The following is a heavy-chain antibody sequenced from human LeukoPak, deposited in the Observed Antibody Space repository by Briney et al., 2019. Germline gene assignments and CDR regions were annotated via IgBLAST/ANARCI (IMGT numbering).Heavy chain of an antibody. Sequence: PGRSLRLSCAASGFIFSSYGMHWVRQAPGKGLEWVTFISSDGSITNYADSVKGRFTISRDNSKSTLYLQMNSLRAEDTAVYYCDPHDSSSPFWGQGTLVTVSS. CDR2: ISSDGSIT. CDR1: GFIFSSYG. CDR3: DPHDSSSPF. J-gene: IGHJ4*02. V-gene: IGHV3-30*03. D-gene: IGHD6-6*01.